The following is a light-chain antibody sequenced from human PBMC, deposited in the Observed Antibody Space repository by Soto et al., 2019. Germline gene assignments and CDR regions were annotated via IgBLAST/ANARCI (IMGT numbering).Light chain of an antibody. CDR2: AAS. CDR3: QQSYSTPST. J-gene: IGKJ5*01. V-gene: IGKV1-39*01. Sequence: DIQMTQSPSTLSGSVGDRVTITCRASQTISSWLAWYQQKPGKAPKLLIYAASTLQSGVPSRFSGSGSGTDFTLTISSLQPEDFATYYCQQSYSTPSTFGQGTRLEIK. CDR1: QTISSW.